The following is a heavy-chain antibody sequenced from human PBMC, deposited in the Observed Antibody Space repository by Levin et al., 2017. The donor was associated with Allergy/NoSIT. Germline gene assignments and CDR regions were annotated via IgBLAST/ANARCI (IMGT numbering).Heavy chain of an antibody. CDR2: ISGSGGST. D-gene: IGHD5-24*01. CDR1: GFTFSSSA. J-gene: IGHJ4*02. Sequence: LSLTCAASGFTFSSSAMSWVRQAPGKGLEWVSAISGSGGSTYYADSVKGRFTISRDNSKNTLYLQMNSLRAEDTAVYYCAKVRVEMATIEQFDYWGQGTLVTVSS. CDR3: AKVRVEMATIEQFDY. V-gene: IGHV3-23*01.